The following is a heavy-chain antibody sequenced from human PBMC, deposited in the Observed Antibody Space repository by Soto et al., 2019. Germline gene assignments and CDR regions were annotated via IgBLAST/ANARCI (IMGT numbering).Heavy chain of an antibody. CDR2: INTDGSST. V-gene: IGHV3-74*01. CDR3: AKRGVDTFGLSY. Sequence: EVQLVESGGGLVQPGGSLRLSCAVSGFTFSSFWMHWVRQAPGEGLVWVSRINTDGSSTSYAVSVKGRFTISRDNAKNTLYIQMNSLRVEDTAMYYCAKRGVDTFGLSYWGQGTLVTVSS. D-gene: IGHD3-10*01. CDR1: GFTFSSFW. J-gene: IGHJ4*02.